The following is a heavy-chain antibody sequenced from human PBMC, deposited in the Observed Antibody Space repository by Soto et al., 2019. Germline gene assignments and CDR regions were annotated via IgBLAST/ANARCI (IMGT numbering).Heavy chain of an antibody. CDR3: AKDSRYCSSTSCYDTFDY. V-gene: IGHV3-23*01. J-gene: IGHJ4*02. CDR2: ISGSGGRT. CDR1: GFTFSSYA. D-gene: IGHD2-2*01. Sequence: EVQLLESGGGLVQPGGSLRLSCAASGFTFSSYAMSWVRQAPGKGLEWVSAISGSGGRTYYADSVKCRFTISRDNSKNTLYLQMNGLRAEDTAVYYCAKDSRYCSSTSCYDTFDYWGQGTLVTVSS.